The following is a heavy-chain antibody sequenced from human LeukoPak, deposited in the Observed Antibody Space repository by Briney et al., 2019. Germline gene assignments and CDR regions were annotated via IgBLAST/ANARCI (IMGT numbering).Heavy chain of an antibody. CDR1: GYTFTTYY. CDR3: ARDVGEYCSSTNCYASHY. D-gene: IGHD2-2*01. J-gene: IGHJ4*02. Sequence: ASVKVSCKAAGYTFTTYYVHWVRQAPGQGLEWMAWINPHSGGTNYAQKFQGGVTMTRDTSITTAYMELSSLRSDDTAVCYCARDVGEYCSSTNCYASHYWGQGTLVTVSS. V-gene: IGHV1-2*02. CDR2: INPHSGGT.